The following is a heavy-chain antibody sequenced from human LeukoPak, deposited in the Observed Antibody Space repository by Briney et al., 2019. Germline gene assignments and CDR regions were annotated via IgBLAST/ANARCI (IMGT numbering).Heavy chain of an antibody. CDR3: ARAPEEDFWSGYYPNWFDP. Sequence: SETLSLTCTDSGDSITSGNHYWSWIRQPAGKGLEWIGRVYTSGSTNYNPSLKSRVTISIDTSNNQFSLKLSSVTAADTAVYYCARAPEEDFWSGYYPNWFDPWGQGTLVTVSS. CDR1: GDSITSGNHY. D-gene: IGHD3-3*01. V-gene: IGHV4-61*02. CDR2: VYTSGST. J-gene: IGHJ5*02.